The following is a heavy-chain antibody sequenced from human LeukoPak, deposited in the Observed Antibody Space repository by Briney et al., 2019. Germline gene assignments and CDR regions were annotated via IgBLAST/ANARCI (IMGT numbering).Heavy chain of an antibody. Sequence: SETLSLTCAVYGGSFSGYYWSWIRQPPGKGLEWIGEINHSGSTNYNPSLTSRVAISVDTSKNQFSLKLSSVTAADTAVYYCARVGSDYDSSAYTDAFDIWGRGTMVTVSS. V-gene: IGHV4-34*01. D-gene: IGHD3-22*01. CDR1: GGSFSGYY. CDR2: INHSGST. J-gene: IGHJ3*02. CDR3: ARVGSDYDSSAYTDAFDI.